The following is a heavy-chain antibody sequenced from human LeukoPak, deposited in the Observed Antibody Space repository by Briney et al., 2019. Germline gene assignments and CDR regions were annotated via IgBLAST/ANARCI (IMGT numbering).Heavy chain of an antibody. CDR2: INHSGST. CDR1: GGSFSGYY. J-gene: IGHJ4*02. D-gene: IGHD3-22*01. V-gene: IGHV4-34*01. CDR3: ARDYYDSSRYYLL. Sequence: SETLSLTCAVYGGSFSGYYWSWIRQPPGKGLEWIGEINHSGSTNYNPSLKSRVNISVDTSKNQFSLKLSSVTAADTAVYYCARDYYDSSRYYLLWGQGTLVTVSS.